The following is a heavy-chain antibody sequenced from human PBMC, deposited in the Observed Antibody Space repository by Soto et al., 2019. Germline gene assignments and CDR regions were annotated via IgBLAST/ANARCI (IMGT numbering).Heavy chain of an antibody. D-gene: IGHD2-8*01. CDR1: GYTFTRYG. Sequence: QGQLVQSEAEVKKPGASVKVSCKASGYTFTRYGISWVRQAPGQGLEWMGWISGYNGDTTYAQKFQGRVTMTMDTSTSTAYMELRSLTSDDTAVYYCAKNGQPPYYYYGLDVWGQGTKVTVSS. CDR3: AKNGQPPYYYYGLDV. CDR2: ISGYNGDT. V-gene: IGHV1-18*01. J-gene: IGHJ6*02.